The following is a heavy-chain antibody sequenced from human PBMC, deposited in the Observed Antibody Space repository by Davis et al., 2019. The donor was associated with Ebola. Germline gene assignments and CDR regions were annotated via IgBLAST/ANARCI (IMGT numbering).Heavy chain of an antibody. V-gene: IGHV3-7*01. J-gene: IGHJ5*02. CDR3: VKDSGWAMSP. CDR1: GFTFSNHW. CDR2: IKYDGSEK. D-gene: IGHD6-19*01. Sequence: PGGSLRPSCVASGFTFSNHWMTWVRQAPGRGLEWVGKIKYDGSEKSYKDSGKGRFTISRDNDKNSLFMQMDRLRFEDTAFYYCVKDSGWAMSPWGQGTLVTVSA.